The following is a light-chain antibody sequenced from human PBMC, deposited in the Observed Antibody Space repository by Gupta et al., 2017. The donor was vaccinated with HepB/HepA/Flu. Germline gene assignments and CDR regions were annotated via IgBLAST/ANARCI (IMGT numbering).Light chain of an antibody. CDR3: QQYDDLPS. CDR1: QDIRNS. V-gene: IGKV1-33*01. CDR2: DAS. Sequence: DIHMTQSPSSLSASVGDRVTITCQVGQDIRNSLSWYQHKPGKAPKLLIYDASHLQTGVPSRFSGRGSGTDFSLTINSLQPEDVATYYCQQYDDLPSFGQGTRLEIK. J-gene: IGKJ5*01.